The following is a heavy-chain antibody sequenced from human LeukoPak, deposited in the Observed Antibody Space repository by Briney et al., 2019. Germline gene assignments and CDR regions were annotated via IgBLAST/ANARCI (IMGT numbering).Heavy chain of an antibody. D-gene: IGHD6-19*01. CDR1: GGSISSDY. Sequence: KPSETLSLTCTVSGGSISSDYWSWIRQPPGKGLEWIGYIYHSGSTNYNPSLKGRVTVLVDTSKNQFSLKLNSVTAADTAVYYCARSLSSAWYAYDYWGQGTLVTVSS. CDR2: IYHSGST. J-gene: IGHJ4*02. V-gene: IGHV4-59*01. CDR3: ARSLSSAWYAYDY.